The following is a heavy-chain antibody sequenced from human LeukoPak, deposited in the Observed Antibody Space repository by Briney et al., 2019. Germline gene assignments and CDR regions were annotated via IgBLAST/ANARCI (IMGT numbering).Heavy chain of an antibody. Sequence: PGGSLRLSCAVSGFTFSSYSMNWVRQAPGKGLEWIAYISSSGGTIYYAESLKGRFTISRDNAKRSLYLEMNSLRAEDTAVYYCARDGNGGYYYFYMDVWGKGTTVTVSS. CDR1: GFTFSSYS. CDR2: ISSSGGTI. J-gene: IGHJ6*03. V-gene: IGHV3-48*04. CDR3: ARDGNGGYYYFYMDV. D-gene: IGHD3-16*01.